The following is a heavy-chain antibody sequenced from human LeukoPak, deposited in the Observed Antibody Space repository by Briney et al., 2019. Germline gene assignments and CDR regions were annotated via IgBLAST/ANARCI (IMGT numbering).Heavy chain of an antibody. CDR2: ISSSSSSI. Sequence: GGSLRLSCAASGFTFSSYSMNWVRQAPGKGLEWVSSISSSSSSIYYADSVKGRFTISRDNSKNTLYLQMNSLRAEDTAVYYCARGPSGYHNTGGQGTLVTVSS. CDR1: GFTFSSYS. J-gene: IGHJ4*02. V-gene: IGHV3-21*01. D-gene: IGHD5-12*01. CDR3: ARGPSGYHNT.